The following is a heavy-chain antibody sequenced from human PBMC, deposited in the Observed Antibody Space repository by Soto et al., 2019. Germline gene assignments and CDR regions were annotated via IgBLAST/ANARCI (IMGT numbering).Heavy chain of an antibody. CDR2: IWYDGSNK. Sequence: GGSLRLSCAASGFTFSSYGMHWVRQAPGKGLEWVAVIWYDGSNKYYADSVKGRFTISRDNSKNTLYLQMNSLRAEDTAVYYCARESMLSIHFDYWGQGTLVTVSS. V-gene: IGHV3-33*01. D-gene: IGHD2-8*01. CDR3: ARESMLSIHFDY. J-gene: IGHJ4*02. CDR1: GFTFSSYG.